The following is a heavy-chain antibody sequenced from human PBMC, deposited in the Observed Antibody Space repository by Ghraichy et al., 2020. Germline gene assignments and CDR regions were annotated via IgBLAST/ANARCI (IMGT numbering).Heavy chain of an antibody. CDR3: ARVIVLLDEIPYWFDP. J-gene: IGHJ5*02. D-gene: IGHD6-6*01. CDR2: IYTGGST. Sequence: GGSLRLSCAASGFTVSSNYMSWVRQAPGKGLEWVSVIYTGGSTYYADSVKGRFTISRDNSKNTLYLQMNSLRAEDTAVYYCARVIVLLDEIPYWFDPWGQGTLVTVSS. CDR1: GFTVSSNY. V-gene: IGHV3-53*01.